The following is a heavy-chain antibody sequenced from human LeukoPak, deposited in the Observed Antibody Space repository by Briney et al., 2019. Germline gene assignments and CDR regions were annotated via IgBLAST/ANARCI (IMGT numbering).Heavy chain of an antibody. CDR2: IYPGDSDT. CDR1: GYSFISYW. Sequence: GASLKISCKGSGYSFISYWIGWVRQMPGKGLEWMVIIYPGDSDTSYSPSFQGQVTISADTSISTAYLQWSTLKASDTAMYYCARHVGSSGYYAAGDAFDIWGQGTMVTVSS. V-gene: IGHV5-51*01. CDR3: ARHVGSSGYYAAGDAFDI. J-gene: IGHJ3*02. D-gene: IGHD3-22*01.